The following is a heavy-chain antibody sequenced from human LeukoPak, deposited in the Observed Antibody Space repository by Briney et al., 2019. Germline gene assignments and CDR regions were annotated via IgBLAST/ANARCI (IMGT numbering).Heavy chain of an antibody. CDR3: ARDRGRVGATKEAFDI. J-gene: IGHJ3*02. D-gene: IGHD1-26*01. Sequence: ASVKVSCKASGHTFNAYYMHWVRQAPGQGLEWMGWINPDSGGTNYAQKFQGRVTMTRDTSISTAYMELSRLRSDDTAVYCCARDRGRVGATKEAFDIWGQGTMVTVSS. CDR1: GHTFNAYY. V-gene: IGHV1-2*02. CDR2: INPDSGGT.